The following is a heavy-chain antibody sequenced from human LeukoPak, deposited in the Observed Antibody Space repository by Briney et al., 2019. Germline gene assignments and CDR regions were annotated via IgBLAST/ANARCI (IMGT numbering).Heavy chain of an antibody. CDR2: ISSSGSYI. CDR3: ARVGCRGGSCSSRGDYYYGMDV. CDR1: GFTFNNYW. J-gene: IGHJ6*02. V-gene: IGHV3-21*01. Sequence: GGSLRLSCAASGFTFNNYWMHWVRQAPGKGLEWVSSISSSGSYISYPDSVKGRFTISRDNAKNSLYLQMNSLRDEDTAVYYCARVGCRGGSCSSRGDYYYGMDVWGQGTTVTVSS. D-gene: IGHD2-15*01.